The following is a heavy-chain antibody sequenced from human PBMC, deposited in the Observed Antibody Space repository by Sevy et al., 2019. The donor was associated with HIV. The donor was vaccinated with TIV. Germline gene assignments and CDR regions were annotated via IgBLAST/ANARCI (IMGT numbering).Heavy chain of an antibody. V-gene: IGHV4-59*01. D-gene: IGHD6-13*01. CDR2: IYYSGST. J-gene: IGHJ4*02. CDR3: ARESIGAVGDFDY. CDR1: GGSMNNYF. Sequence: SETLSLTCTVSGGSMNNYFWSWIRQPPGKGLEWIAYIYYSGSTNYNPSLKSRVTISVDTSKNQFSLKLTSVTAADTAVYYCARESIGAVGDFDYWGQGTLVTVS.